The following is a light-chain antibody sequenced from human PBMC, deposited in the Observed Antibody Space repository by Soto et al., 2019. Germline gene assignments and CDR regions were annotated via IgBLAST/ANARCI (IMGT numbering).Light chain of an antibody. V-gene: IGKV3-20*01. CDR1: QSVTSSY. Sequence: IVISHTLPTLSLYPEERATLSCRASQSVTSSYLAWYQQKPGQAPRLLIYGASSRATGIPDRFSGSGSGTDSTLTISRREPEEFAVYYCQQYASSLPITFGQGTRLEIK. J-gene: IGKJ5*01. CDR3: QQYASSLPIT. CDR2: GAS.